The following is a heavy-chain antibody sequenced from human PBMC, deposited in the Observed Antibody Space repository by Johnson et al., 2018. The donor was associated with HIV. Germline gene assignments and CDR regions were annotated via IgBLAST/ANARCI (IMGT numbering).Heavy chain of an antibody. Sequence: VQLVESGGGLVQPGGSLRLSCAASGFTFSSYWMHWVRQAPGKGLVWVSTIGTAGDTYYAGSVQGRFTISRENANNSLYLQMNSLRAGDTAVYYCARTGVLGAFDIWGQGTMVTVSS. CDR2: IGTAGDT. D-gene: IGHD2-8*02. CDR3: ARTGVLGAFDI. CDR1: GFTFSSYW. V-gene: IGHV3-13*01. J-gene: IGHJ3*02.